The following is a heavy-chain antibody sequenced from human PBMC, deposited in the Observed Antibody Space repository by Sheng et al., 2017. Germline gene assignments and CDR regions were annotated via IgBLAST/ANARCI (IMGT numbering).Heavy chain of an antibody. CDR1: GFMFSAFE. CDR2: ISSGGSSI. J-gene: IGHJ4*02. Sequence: EVQLVESGGGLVQPGGSLRLSCAASGFMFSAFEMNWVRQAPGRGLEWLSYISSGGSSIYYADSVKGRFTISRDNAKNSLYLQMNSLRAEDTAVYYCARDPRGYSGYDLATHYFDFWGQGTLVTVSS. V-gene: IGHV3-48*03. CDR3: ARDPRGYSGYDLATHYFDF. D-gene: IGHD5-12*01.